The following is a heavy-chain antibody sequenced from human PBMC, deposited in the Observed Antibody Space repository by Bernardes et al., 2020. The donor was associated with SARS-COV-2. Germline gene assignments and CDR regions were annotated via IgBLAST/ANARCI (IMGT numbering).Heavy chain of an antibody. CDR3: ARDLGGYTDV. CDR2: ISYDGSNK. Sequence: SLILSCAASGFTFSSYAMHWVRQAPGKGLEWVAVISYDGSNKYYADSVKGRFTISRDNSKNTLYLQMNSLRAEDTAVYYCARDLGGYTDVWGQGTTVTVSS. D-gene: IGHD3-22*01. CDR1: GFTFSSYA. V-gene: IGHV3-30-3*01. J-gene: IGHJ6*02.